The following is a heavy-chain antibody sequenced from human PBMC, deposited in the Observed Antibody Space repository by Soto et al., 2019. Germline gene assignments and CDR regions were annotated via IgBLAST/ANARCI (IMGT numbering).Heavy chain of an antibody. Sequence: EVQLLDSGGGLVQPGGSLRLSCGASGFIFSNYAMNWVRQAPGKGLEWVSTISGSGGSTYYADSVKGRFTISRDNSKNTLYLQMNTLRAEDTSLYFCAKVPLRPLYFDCWGQGTLVTVTS. V-gene: IGHV3-23*01. CDR3: AKVPLRPLYFDC. D-gene: IGHD2-21*01. J-gene: IGHJ4*02. CDR2: ISGSGGST. CDR1: GFIFSNYA.